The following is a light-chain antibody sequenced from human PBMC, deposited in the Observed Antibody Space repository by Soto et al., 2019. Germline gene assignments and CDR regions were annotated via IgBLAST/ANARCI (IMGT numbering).Light chain of an antibody. Sequence: EIVLTQSPVTLSVSQGERATLSSRASQSVSRNIAWYQQKPGQTPRLLIFAASTRATGIPARFSGSGSGTEFTLSISSLQSEDFAVYYCQQYNNWPPYSFGQGTKVEIK. V-gene: IGKV3-15*01. CDR3: QQYNNWPPYS. J-gene: IGKJ2*03. CDR1: QSVSRN. CDR2: AAS.